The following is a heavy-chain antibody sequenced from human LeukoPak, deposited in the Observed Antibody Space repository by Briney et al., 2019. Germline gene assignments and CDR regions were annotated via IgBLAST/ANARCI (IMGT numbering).Heavy chain of an antibody. CDR1: GGSISSYY. D-gene: IGHD6-13*01. Sequence: SETLSLTCTVSGGSISSYYWSWIRQPPGKGLEWIGYIYYSGSTNYNPSLKSRVTISVDTSKNQFSLKLSSVTAADTAVYYCARDATSSWYPYYYYYYMDVWGKGTTVTVSS. CDR2: IYYSGST. J-gene: IGHJ6*03. V-gene: IGHV4-59*12. CDR3: ARDATSSWYPYYYYYYMDV.